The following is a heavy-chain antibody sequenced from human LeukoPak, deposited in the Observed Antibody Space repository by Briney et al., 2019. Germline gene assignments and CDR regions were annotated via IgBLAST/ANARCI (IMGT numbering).Heavy chain of an antibody. CDR1: GFTFSSYS. CDR2: ISSSSSTI. CDR3: ATVVPAAMIYYYGMDV. D-gene: IGHD2-2*01. V-gene: IGHV3-48*01. Sequence: GGSLRLSCAASGFTFSSYSMNWVRQAPGKGLEWVSYISSSSSTIYYVDSVKGRFTISRDNAKNSLYLQMNSLRAEDTAVYYCATVVPAAMIYYYGMDVWGQGTTVTVSS. J-gene: IGHJ6*02.